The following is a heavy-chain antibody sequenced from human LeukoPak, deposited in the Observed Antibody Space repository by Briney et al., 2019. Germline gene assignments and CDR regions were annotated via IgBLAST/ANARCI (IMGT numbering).Heavy chain of an antibody. V-gene: IGHV5-51*01. CDR3: ARVGQGATTGAYFDY. Sequence: GESLKISCKGSGYSFTSYWIGWVRQMPGKGLEWMGIIYPGDSDTRYSPSFQGQVTISADKSISTAYLQWSSLKASDTAMYYCARVGQGATTGAYFDYWGQGTLVTVSS. CDR2: IYPGDSDT. CDR1: GYSFTSYW. D-gene: IGHD1-26*01. J-gene: IGHJ4*02.